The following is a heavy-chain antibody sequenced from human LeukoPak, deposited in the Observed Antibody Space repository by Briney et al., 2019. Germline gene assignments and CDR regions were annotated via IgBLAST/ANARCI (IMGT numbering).Heavy chain of an antibody. Sequence: GGSLRLSCSAAGFTFKSYPMHWVRQAPGKGLEFVSAISSNGGSTYYADSVKGRLTISRDNSKNTLYLQMNSLRAEDTAVYYCARGAVTVAGPAEYFQHWGQGTLVTVSS. J-gene: IGHJ1*01. CDR2: ISSNGGST. CDR1: GFTFKSYP. D-gene: IGHD6-19*01. CDR3: ARGAVTVAGPAEYFQH. V-gene: IGHV3-64*04.